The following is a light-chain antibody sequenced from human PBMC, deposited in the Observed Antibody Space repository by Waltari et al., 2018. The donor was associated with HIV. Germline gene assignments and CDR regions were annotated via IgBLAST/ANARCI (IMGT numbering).Light chain of an antibody. CDR1: NLEIQS. J-gene: IGLJ3*02. CDR2: DDS. CDR3: QVWDSSSDHWV. Sequence: SYVLTQPPSVSVAPGKTAKIACEGDNLEIQSVHWYQQRPGQAPIQVIDDDSDRPSGIPERFSGSNSGNTATLSITRVEVGDEADYYCQVWDSSSDHWVFGGGTKLTVL. V-gene: IGLV3-21*04.